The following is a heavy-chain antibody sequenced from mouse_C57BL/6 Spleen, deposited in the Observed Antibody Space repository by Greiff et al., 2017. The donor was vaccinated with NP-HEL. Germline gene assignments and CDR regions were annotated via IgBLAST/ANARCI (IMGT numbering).Heavy chain of an antibody. V-gene: IGHV1-82*01. Sequence: QVQLQQSGPELVKPGASVKISCKASGYAFSSSWMNWVKQRPGKGLEWIGRIYPGDGDTNYNGKFKGKATLTADKSSSTAYMQLSSLTSEDSAVYFCAAYYDGSSHGGGAMDYWGQGTSVTVSS. CDR2: IYPGDGDT. J-gene: IGHJ4*01. CDR3: AAYYDGSSHGGGAMDY. D-gene: IGHD1-1*01. CDR1: GYAFSSSW.